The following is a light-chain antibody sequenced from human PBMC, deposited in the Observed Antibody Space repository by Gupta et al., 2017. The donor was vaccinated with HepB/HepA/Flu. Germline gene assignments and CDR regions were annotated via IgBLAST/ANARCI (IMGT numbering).Light chain of an antibody. CDR1: TGAVTSGHD. J-gene: IGLJ3*02. Sequence: QPVVTQEPSLPVSPGVTVPLTCASSTGAVTSGHDPNWFQQRPGQAPRPLIYNTNKKHSGTPARFSGSLLGGKAALTLSSVQPEDEADYYCLLYYDASNWCVFGGGTKLTVL. CDR2: NTN. V-gene: IGLV7-43*01. CDR3: LLYYDASNWCV.